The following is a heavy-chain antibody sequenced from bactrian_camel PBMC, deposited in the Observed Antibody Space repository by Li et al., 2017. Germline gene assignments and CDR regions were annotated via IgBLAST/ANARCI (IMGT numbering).Heavy chain of an antibody. CDR1: GYIYSSTY. J-gene: IGHJ4*01. Sequence: HVQLVESGGGSVQAGGSLRLSCAASGYIYSSTYMGWFRQAPGKEREGVAAIDRDGSARYAEVVKGRFTISEDDAKNTVYLQMNSLRSEDTALYYCARAYLWAAGNDWGQGTQVTVS. CDR2: IDRDGSA. V-gene: IGHV3S53*01. CDR3: ARAYLWAAGND. D-gene: IGHD1*01.